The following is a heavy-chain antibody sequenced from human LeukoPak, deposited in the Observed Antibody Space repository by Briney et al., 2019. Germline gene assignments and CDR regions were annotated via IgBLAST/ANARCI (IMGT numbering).Heavy chain of an antibody. J-gene: IGHJ4*02. D-gene: IGHD2-15*01. CDR2: IYYSGST. V-gene: IGHV4-59*01. CDR1: GGSISSYY. Sequence: PSETLSLTCTVSGGSISSYYWSWIRQPPGKGLEWIGYIYYSGSTNYNPSLKSRVTISVDTSKNQFSLKLSSVTAADTAVYYCARDKSYCSGGSCYYFDYWGQGTLVTVSS. CDR3: ARDKSYCSGGSCYYFDY.